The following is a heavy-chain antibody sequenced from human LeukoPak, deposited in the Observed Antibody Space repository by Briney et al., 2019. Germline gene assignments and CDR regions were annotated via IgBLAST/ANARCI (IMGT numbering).Heavy chain of an antibody. CDR3: ARGGLRGYSGYDRDFDY. Sequence: ASVKVSCKASGYTFTSYGISWVRQAPGQELGWMGRINPNSGGTNYAQKFQGRVTMTRDTSISTAYTELSSLRSEDTATYYCARGGLRGYSGYDRDFDYWGQGTLVTVSS. V-gene: IGHV1/OR15-1*01. CDR1: GYTFTSYG. J-gene: IGHJ4*02. D-gene: IGHD5-12*01. CDR2: INPNSGGT.